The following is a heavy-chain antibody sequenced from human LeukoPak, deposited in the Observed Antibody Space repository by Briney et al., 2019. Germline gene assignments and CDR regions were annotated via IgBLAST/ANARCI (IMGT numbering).Heavy chain of an antibody. V-gene: IGHV1-2*02. D-gene: IGHD6-13*01. J-gene: IGHJ4*02. CDR2: FNPDSGGT. Sequence: VASVKVSCKASGYTFTGYYMHWVRQAPGQGLEWMGWFNPDSGGTHYAQKFQGRVTMTRDTSISTAYMELNRLRSDDTAVYYCARQQQLLDYWGQGTLVTFSS. CDR3: ARQQQLLDY. CDR1: GYTFTGYY.